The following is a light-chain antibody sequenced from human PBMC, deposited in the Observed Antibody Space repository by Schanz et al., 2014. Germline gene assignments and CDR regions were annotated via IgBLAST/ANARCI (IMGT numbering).Light chain of an antibody. V-gene: IGKV3-20*01. CDR1: QSYGSNY. CDR3: QHYSLSPL. Sequence: EVVLTQSPATLSLSPGERATLSCRASQSYGSNYVAWYQQRPGQAPRLLIYATSNRATGIPGRFSGSGSGTDFTLTSSRLEPEDFAVYYCQHYSLSPLFGQGTKVEIK. J-gene: IGKJ1*01. CDR2: ATS.